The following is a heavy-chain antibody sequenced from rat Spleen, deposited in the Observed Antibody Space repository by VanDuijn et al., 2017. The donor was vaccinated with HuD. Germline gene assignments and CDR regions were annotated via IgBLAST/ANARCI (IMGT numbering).Heavy chain of an antibody. J-gene: IGHJ2*01. D-gene: IGHD1-1*01. Sequence: EVQLVESGGGLVQPGRSMKLSCAASGFTFSNYDMAWVRQAPTKGLEWVASISYDGSSTYYRDSVKGRFTISRDYAKSTLYLQMDSLRSEDTATYYCTKTNYYSGDFDYWGQGVMVTVSS. CDR2: ISYDGSST. CDR1: GFTFSNYD. V-gene: IGHV5-20*01. CDR3: TKTNYYSGDFDY.